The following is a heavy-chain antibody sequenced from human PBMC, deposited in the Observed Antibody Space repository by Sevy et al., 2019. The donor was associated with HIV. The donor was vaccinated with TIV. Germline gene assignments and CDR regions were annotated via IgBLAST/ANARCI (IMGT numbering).Heavy chain of an antibody. CDR3: ARYRDGGDY. CDR1: GGSISSYY. V-gene: IGHV4-59*01. D-gene: IGHD3-16*01. J-gene: IGHJ4*02. Sequence: SETLSLTCTVSGGSISSYYWSWIRQPPGKGLEWIGYIYYSGSTNYNPSLKSRVTISVDTSKNQFSLKLSSVTAADTAMYYCARYRDGGDYWGQGTLVTVSS. CDR2: IYYSGST.